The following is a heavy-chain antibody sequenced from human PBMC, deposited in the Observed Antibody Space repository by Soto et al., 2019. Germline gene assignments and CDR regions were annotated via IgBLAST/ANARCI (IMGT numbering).Heavy chain of an antibody. CDR1: GDNVSTNTVT. CDR2: TYSRSKWYN. Sequence: SQTLSLTCAISGDNVSTNTVTWNWIRQSTSSGLEWLGWTYSRSKWYNDYAISLKGRVTINPDTSKNQLSLHLDSVTPDVTAVYYDASLTSGSYDFWGQGTLVIVAS. J-gene: IGHJ4*02. CDR3: ASLTSGSYDF. D-gene: IGHD3-10*01. V-gene: IGHV6-1*01.